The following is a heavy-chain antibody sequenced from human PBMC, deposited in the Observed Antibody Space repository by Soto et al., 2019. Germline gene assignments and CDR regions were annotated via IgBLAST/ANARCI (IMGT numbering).Heavy chain of an antibody. CDR1: GFSLSTSGMG. J-gene: IGHJ4*02. Sequence: QVTLKEAGPTLLKPTQTLTLTCTFSGFSLSTSGMGVGWIRQPPGKALEWLALIYWDDDRSHSPSLKSRLTITTETSQNQVVLTMTNMEPEDTATYYCARRDYDTVTGPRYSFDCWGQGTLLTASS. D-gene: IGHD3-9*01. CDR2: IYWDDDR. V-gene: IGHV2-5*02. CDR3: ARRDYDTVTGPRYSFDC.